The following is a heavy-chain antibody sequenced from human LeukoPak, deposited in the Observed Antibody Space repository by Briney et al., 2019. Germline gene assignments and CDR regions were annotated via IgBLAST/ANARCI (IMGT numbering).Heavy chain of an antibody. Sequence: GESLKISCRGSGYKFTNYWIAWVRQMPGKGLEWMGIVYPADSDTRYSPSFRGQVTMSADKSISTAYLQWNSLKASDTAMYYCARQDIAARPPDAYWGQGTLVTVSS. CDR1: GYKFTNYW. CDR2: VYPADSDT. J-gene: IGHJ4*02. CDR3: ARQDIAARPPDAY. V-gene: IGHV5-51*01. D-gene: IGHD6-6*01.